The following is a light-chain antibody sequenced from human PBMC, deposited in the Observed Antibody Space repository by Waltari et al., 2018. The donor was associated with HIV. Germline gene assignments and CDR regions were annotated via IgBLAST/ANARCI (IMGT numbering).Light chain of an antibody. J-gene: IGLJ1*01. Sequence: PSVSVSLGPTATVACGGDNLPRKAVHWYQQKPGRPPVLVIYDNNKRPSGIPGRFSGFNSGITATPTISGAQGDDEADYYCQVWDSDTGGFGSGTKVTVL. V-gene: IGLV3-9*01. CDR1: NLPRKA. CDR2: DNN. CDR3: QVWDSDTGG.